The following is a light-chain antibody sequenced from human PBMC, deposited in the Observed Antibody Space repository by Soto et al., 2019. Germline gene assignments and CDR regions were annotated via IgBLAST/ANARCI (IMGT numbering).Light chain of an antibody. Sequence: QSVLAQPASVSGPPGQSITISCTGTSSDVGGYDYVSWYQQHPGKAPKLMIYDVTNRPSGVSNRFSGSKSGNTASLTISGLQAEDEASYYCSSYTSSTSYVFGTGTRSPS. V-gene: IGLV2-14*01. CDR2: DVT. CDR3: SSYTSSTSYV. CDR1: SSDVGGYDY. J-gene: IGLJ1*01.